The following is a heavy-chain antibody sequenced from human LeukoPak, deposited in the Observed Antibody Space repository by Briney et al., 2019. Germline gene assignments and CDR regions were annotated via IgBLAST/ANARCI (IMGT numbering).Heavy chain of an antibody. CDR1: GGSISSYY. CDR2: IYYSGST. D-gene: IGHD6-13*01. J-gene: IGHJ4*02. CDR3: ARAHSSSWYRYYFDY. Sequence: PSETLSLTCTVSGGSISSYYWSWIRQPPGKGLEWIGYIYYSGSTNYNPSLKSRVTISVDPSKNQFSLKLSSVTAADTAVYYCARAHSSSWYRYYFDYWGQGTLVTVSS. V-gene: IGHV4-59*01.